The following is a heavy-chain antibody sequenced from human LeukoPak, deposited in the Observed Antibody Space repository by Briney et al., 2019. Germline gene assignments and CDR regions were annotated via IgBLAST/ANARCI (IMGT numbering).Heavy chain of an antibody. J-gene: IGHJ5*02. D-gene: IGHD6-13*01. CDR2: IRYDGSNK. V-gene: IGHV3-30*02. CDR1: GFTFSSYG. CDR3: AKDIGKQQPSLFDP. Sequence: GGSLRLSCAASGFTFSSYGMHWVRQAPGKGLEWVAFIRYDGSNKYYADSVKGRFTISRDNSKNTLYLQTNSLRAEDTAVYYCAKDIGKQQPSLFDPWGQGTLVTVSS.